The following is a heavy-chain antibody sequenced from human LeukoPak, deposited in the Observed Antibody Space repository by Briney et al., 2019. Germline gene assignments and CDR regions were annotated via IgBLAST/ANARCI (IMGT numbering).Heavy chain of an antibody. Sequence: GGSLRLSCAASGFTFSSYSMNWVRQAPGKGLEWVSAISSSGGSTYYADSVKGRFTISRDNSKNTLYLQMNSLRAEDTALYYCAKGKGIAAAGREGPFDYWGQGTLVTVSS. CDR2: ISSSGGST. J-gene: IGHJ4*02. V-gene: IGHV3-23*01. D-gene: IGHD6-13*01. CDR3: AKGKGIAAAGREGPFDY. CDR1: GFTFSSYS.